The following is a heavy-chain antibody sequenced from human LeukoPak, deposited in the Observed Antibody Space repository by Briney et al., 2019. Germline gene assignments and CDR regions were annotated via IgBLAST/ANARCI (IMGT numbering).Heavy chain of an antibody. CDR1: GFAFSTYA. D-gene: IGHD2-21*01. CDR3: AKNRALHEIDY. V-gene: IGHV3-23*01. CDR2: ISGSGGST. Sequence: PGGSLRLSYAASGFAFSTYAMSWVRQAPGKGLEWVSGISGSGGSTYYADSVKGRFTISRDNSKNTLYLQMNSLIAGDTAIYYCAKNRALHEIDYWGQGTLVTVSS. J-gene: IGHJ4*02.